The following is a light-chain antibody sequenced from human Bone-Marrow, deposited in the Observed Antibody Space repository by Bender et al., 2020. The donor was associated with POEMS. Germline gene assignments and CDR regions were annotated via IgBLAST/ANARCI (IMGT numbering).Light chain of an antibody. CDR2: DVT. Sequence: QSALTQPRSVSGSPGQSVTISCIGTSSDIGGYNYVSWYQQHPGKAPKLLIYDVTKRPSGVPDRFSGSKSGNTASLTISGLQTEDEADYYCSSYAGNYWVFGGGAKLTVL. CDR1: SSDIGGYNY. CDR3: SSYAGNYWV. J-gene: IGLJ3*02. V-gene: IGLV2-11*01.